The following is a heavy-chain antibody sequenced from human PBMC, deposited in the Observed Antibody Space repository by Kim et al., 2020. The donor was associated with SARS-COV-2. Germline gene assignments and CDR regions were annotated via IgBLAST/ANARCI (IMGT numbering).Heavy chain of an antibody. CDR2: IYYSGST. J-gene: IGHJ3*02. D-gene: IGHD3-10*01. CDR1: GGSISSSSYY. CDR3: ARGSMVRGVMSAFDI. V-gene: IGHV4-39*07. Sequence: SETLSLTCTVSGGSISSSSYYWGWIRQPPGKGLEWIGSIYYSGSTYYNPSLKSRVTISVDTSKNQFSLKLSSVTAADTAVYYCARGSMVRGVMSAFDIWGQGTMVTVSS.